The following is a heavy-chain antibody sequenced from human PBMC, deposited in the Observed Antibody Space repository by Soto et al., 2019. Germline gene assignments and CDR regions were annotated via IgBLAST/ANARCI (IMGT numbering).Heavy chain of an antibody. V-gene: IGHV1-69*13. CDR3: ASRAPDHYFDY. CDR2: IIPIFGTA. CDR1: GGTFSSYA. Sequence: SVKVSCKASGGTFSSYAISWVRQAPGQGLEWMGGIIPIFGTANYAQKFQGRVTITADESTSTAYMELSSLRSEDTAVYCCASRAPDHYFDYWGQGTLVTVSS. J-gene: IGHJ4*02.